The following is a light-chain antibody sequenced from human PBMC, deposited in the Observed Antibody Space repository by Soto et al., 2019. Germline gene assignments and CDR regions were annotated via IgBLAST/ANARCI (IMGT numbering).Light chain of an antibody. CDR1: QSLLHSNGYNY. CDR2: LGS. CDR3: MQALHTPCS. V-gene: IGKV2-28*01. J-gene: IGKJ2*04. Sequence: DIVMTQSPLSLPVTPGEPASISCRSSQSLLHSNGYNYLDWYLQKPGQSPQLLTALGSNRASGVPDRDRGSGSCTYITLKISRVEAEDVGVYDCMQALHTPCSCGEGTKLEIK.